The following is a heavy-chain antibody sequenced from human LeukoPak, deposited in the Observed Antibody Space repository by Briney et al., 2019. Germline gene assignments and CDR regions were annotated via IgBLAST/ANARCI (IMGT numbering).Heavy chain of an antibody. J-gene: IGHJ3*02. CDR2: IVVGSGNA. CDR1: GFTFTSSA. Sequence: ASVKVSCKASGFTFTSSAVQWVRQARGQRLERIGWIVVGSGNANYAQKFQERVTITRDMSTSTAYMELSSLRSEDTAVYYCAAGVRRRYGGDSFFVIYSRADAFDIWGQGTMVTVSS. D-gene: IGHD4-23*01. CDR3: AAGVRRRYGGDSFFVIYSRADAFDI. V-gene: IGHV1-58*01.